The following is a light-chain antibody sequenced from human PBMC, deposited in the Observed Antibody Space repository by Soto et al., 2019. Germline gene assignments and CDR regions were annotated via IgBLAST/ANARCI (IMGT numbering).Light chain of an antibody. J-gene: IGLJ1*01. Sequence: QSALTQPASVSGSPGQSITISCTGTSSDVGGYNYVSWYQQQPGKAPKLMIYDVSNRPSGVSNRFSGSKSGDTASLTISGLHAEDEADYYCSSYTSSSTLYVFGTGTKVTVL. CDR2: DVS. CDR1: SSDVGGYNY. V-gene: IGLV2-14*01. CDR3: SSYTSSSTLYV.